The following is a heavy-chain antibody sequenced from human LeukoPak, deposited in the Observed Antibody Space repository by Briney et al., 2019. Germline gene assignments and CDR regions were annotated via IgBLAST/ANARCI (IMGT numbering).Heavy chain of an antibody. D-gene: IGHD4-23*01. Sequence: ASVKVSCKASGYTFTSYYMHWVRQAPGQGLEWMGIINPSGGSTSYAQKFQGRVTMTRDTSTSTVYMELSSLRAEDTAVYYCARPDYGGNPPALYFQHWGQGTLVTVSS. CDR3: ARPDYGGNPPALYFQH. V-gene: IGHV1-46*01. CDR2: INPSGGST. J-gene: IGHJ1*01. CDR1: GYTFTSYY.